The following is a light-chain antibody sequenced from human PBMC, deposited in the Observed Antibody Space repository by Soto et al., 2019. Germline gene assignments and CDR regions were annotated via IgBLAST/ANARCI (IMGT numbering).Light chain of an antibody. CDR3: QQYKNWPQLT. V-gene: IGKV3-15*01. CDR2: GAF. J-gene: IGKJ4*01. CDR1: QSVSSN. Sequence: EIVMTQSPATLSVSPGERVTLSCRASQSVSSNLAWYQQKPGQAPRLLIYGAFTRATGIPVRFSGSGSGTEFTLTISSLQSEDFAVYYCQQYKNWPQLTFGGGTKVEIK.